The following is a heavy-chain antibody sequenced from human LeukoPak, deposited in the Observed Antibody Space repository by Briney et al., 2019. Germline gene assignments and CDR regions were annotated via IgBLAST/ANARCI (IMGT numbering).Heavy chain of an antibody. V-gene: IGHV3-48*04. CDR3: ARLKRGIAAYYYYYMDV. D-gene: IGHD6-13*01. J-gene: IGHJ6*03. Sequence: PGGSLRLSCAASGFTFNSYSMNWVRQAPGKGLEWVSYISSSSSTIYYADSVKGRFTISRDNAKNSLYLQMNSLRAEDTAVYYCARLKRGIAAYYYYYMDVWGKGTTVTVSS. CDR1: GFTFNSYS. CDR2: ISSSSSTI.